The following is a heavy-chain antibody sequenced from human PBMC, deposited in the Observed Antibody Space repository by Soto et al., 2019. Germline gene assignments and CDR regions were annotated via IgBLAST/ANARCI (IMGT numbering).Heavy chain of an antibody. V-gene: IGHV2-5*02. D-gene: IGHD6-6*01. Sequence: QITLKESGPTLVKPTQTLTLTCTFSGFSLRTRRVGVGWIRQPPGKALEWLALIYWDDDKRYSPSPKSRLTTPKDTSKTQVVLTRPNVDPVDTATYYCAHSNVLPPRFAHWGQGTLVTVSS. CDR3: AHSNVLPPRFAH. CDR2: IYWDDDK. CDR1: GFSLRTRRVG. J-gene: IGHJ4*02.